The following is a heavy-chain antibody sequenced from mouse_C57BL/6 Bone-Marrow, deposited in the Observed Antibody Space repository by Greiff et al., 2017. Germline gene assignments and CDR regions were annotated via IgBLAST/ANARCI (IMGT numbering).Heavy chain of an antibody. CDR1: GFTFSSYA. V-gene: IGHV5-4*01. D-gene: IGHD3-1*01. Sequence: EVQLVESGGGLVKPGGSLKLSCAASGFTFSSYAMSWVRQTPDKRLEWVATISDGGSYTYYPDNVKGRFTLSRDNAKNNLYLQMSHLKSEDTAMYYCANARPNYFDYWGQGTILTVSA. CDR2: ISDGGSYT. J-gene: IGHJ2*01. CDR3: ANARPNYFDY.